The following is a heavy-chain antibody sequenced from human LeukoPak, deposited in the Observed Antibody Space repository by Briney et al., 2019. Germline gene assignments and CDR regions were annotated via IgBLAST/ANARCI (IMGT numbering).Heavy chain of an antibody. V-gene: IGHV1-8*01. CDR3: ARSIAALGGDV. Sequence: ASXKVSFKASGYTFTSYDINWVRRATGQGVEWRGWMNPNSGNTGYSQRLQGRGTITRNTSISTAYMELSSLRSEDTAVYYCARSIAALGGDVWGKGTTATVSS. J-gene: IGHJ6*04. D-gene: IGHD6-6*01. CDR2: MNPNSGNT. CDR1: GYTFTSYD.